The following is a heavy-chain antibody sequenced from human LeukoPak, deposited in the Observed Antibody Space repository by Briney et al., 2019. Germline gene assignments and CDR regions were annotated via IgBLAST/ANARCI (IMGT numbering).Heavy chain of an antibody. CDR3: ARDLGAYSSGWYVY. CDR2: IKQDGSEK. J-gene: IGHJ4*02. V-gene: IGHV3-7*01. Sequence: GGSLRLSCAASGFTFSSYWMSWVRQAPGKGLEWVANIKQDGSEKYYVDSVKGRFTISRDNAKNSLYLQMNSLRAEDTAVYYCARDLGAYSSGWYVYWGQGTLVTVSS. CDR1: GFTFSSYW. D-gene: IGHD6-19*01.